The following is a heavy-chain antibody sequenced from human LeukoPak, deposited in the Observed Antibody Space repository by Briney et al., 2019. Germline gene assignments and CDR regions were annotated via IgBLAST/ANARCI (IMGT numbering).Heavy chain of an antibody. D-gene: IGHD3-10*01. CDR3: ARTDESMVRGVHFDY. CDR2: INHSGST. J-gene: IGHJ4*02. Sequence: TASETLSLTCAVYGGSFSGYYWSWIRQPPGKGLEWIGEINHSGSTNYNPSLKSRVTISVDTSKNQFSLKLSSVTAADTAVYYCARTDESMVRGVHFDYWGQGTLVTVSS. V-gene: IGHV4-34*01. CDR1: GGSFSGYY.